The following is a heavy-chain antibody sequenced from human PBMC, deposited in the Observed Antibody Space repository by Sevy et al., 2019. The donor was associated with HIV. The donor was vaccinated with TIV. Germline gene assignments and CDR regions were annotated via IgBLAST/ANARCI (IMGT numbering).Heavy chain of an antibody. CDR2: IKSKTDGGTT. Sequence: GGSLRLSCAASGFTFSNAWMSWVRQAPGKGLEWVGRIKSKTDGGTTDYAAPVKGRFTISRDDSKNTLYLQMNSLKTEDTAVYYCTTSVVPAATLAYWGQGTVVTVSS. D-gene: IGHD2-2*01. V-gene: IGHV3-15*01. J-gene: IGHJ4*02. CDR1: GFTFSNAW. CDR3: TTSVVPAATLAY.